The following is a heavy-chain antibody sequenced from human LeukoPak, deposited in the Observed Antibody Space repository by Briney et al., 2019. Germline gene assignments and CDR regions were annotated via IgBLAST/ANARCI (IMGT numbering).Heavy chain of an antibody. CDR3: ARVGSSTSMDV. Sequence: SETLSLTCTVPGGSISSSSYYWGWIRQPPGKGLEWIGSIYYSGSTNYNPSLKSRVTISVDTSKNQFSLKLSSVTAADTAVYYCARVGSSTSMDVWGKGTTVTVSS. CDR2: IYYSGST. J-gene: IGHJ6*03. V-gene: IGHV4-39*07. D-gene: IGHD3-16*01. CDR1: GGSISSSSYY.